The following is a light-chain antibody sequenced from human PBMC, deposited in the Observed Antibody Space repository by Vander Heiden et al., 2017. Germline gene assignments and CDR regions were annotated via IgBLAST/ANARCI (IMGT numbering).Light chain of an antibody. J-gene: IGKJ1*01. CDR3: QQFYSLPWT. CDR1: QNILYNTNNKND. CDR2: WAS. V-gene: IGKV4-1*01. Sequence: DIVMTQSPDSLAVSLGARATINCKTSQNILYNTNNKNDLAWYQQKPGQPPKLLIYWASTRESGVPDRFSGSGSGTDFTLTSSSLQAEDVAVYYCQQFYSLPWTFGQGTKVEI.